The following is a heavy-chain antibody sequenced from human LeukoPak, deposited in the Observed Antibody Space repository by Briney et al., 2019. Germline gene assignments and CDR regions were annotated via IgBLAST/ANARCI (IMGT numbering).Heavy chain of an antibody. CDR2: INPNSGGT. D-gene: IGHD3-22*01. V-gene: IGHV1-2*06. J-gene: IGHJ4*02. CDR3: ARGGRYYDSSGYSGSIDY. CDR1: GYTFTGYY. Sequence: ASVKVSCKASGYTFTGYYMHWVRQAPGQGPECIGRINPNSGGTNYAQKFQGRVTMTRDTSISTAYMELSRLRSDDTAVYYCARGGRYYDSSGYSGSIDYWGQGTLVTVSS.